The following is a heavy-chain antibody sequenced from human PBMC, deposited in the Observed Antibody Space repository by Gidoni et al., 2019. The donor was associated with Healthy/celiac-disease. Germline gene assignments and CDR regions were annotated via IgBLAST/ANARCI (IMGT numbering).Heavy chain of an antibody. D-gene: IGHD5-12*01. J-gene: IGHJ4*02. CDR1: GGPISSYY. CDR2: IYYSGST. CDR3: ARAEMATIKYFDY. Sequence: QVQLQESGPGLVKPSETLSLTCTVSGGPISSYYWSWLRQPPGKGLEWIGYIYYSGSTNYNPSLKSRVTISVDTSKNQFSLKLSSVTAADTAVYYCARAEMATIKYFDYWGQGTLVTVSS. V-gene: IGHV4-59*01.